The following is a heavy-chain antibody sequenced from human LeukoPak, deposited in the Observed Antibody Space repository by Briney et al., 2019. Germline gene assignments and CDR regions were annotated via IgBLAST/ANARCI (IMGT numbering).Heavy chain of an antibody. V-gene: IGHV3-23*01. CDR3: AKDYAPIVVVPAAIDY. CDR2: ISGSGGST. J-gene: IGHJ4*02. D-gene: IGHD2-2*01. Sequence: GGSLRLSCAASGFTFSSYAMSWVRQAPGKGLEWVSAISGSGGSTYYADSVKGRFTISRDNSKNTLYLQMNSLRAEDTAVYYCAKDYAPIVVVPAAIDYWGQGTLVTVSS. CDR1: GFTFSSYA.